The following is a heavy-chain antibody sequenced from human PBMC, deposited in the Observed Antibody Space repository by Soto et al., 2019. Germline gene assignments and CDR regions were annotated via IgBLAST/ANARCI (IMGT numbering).Heavy chain of an antibody. Sequence: PSETLSLTCTVSGGSISSGGYYWSWIRQHPGKGLEWIGYIYYSGSTYYNPSLKSRVTISVDTSKNQFSLKLSSVTAADTAVYYCARTDDSSGYYLFDYWGQGTLVTVSS. CDR1: GGSISSGGYY. V-gene: IGHV4-31*03. D-gene: IGHD3-22*01. J-gene: IGHJ4*02. CDR3: ARTDDSSGYYLFDY. CDR2: IYYSGST.